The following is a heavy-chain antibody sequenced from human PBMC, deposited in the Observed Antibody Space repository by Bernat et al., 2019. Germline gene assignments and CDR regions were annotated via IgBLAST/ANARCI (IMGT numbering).Heavy chain of an antibody. CDR2: ISGSGRST. Sequence: EVQLLESGGGLVQPGGSLRLSCAASGFTFSSYAMSWVRQAPGKGLEWVSAISGSGRSTYYADSVKGRFTIARDNSKTTLYLEVNRLRAEGTAVYYCAKVGYYGSGSYYNQRNWFDPWGQGTLVTVSS. V-gene: IGHV3-23*01. CDR1: GFTFSSYA. CDR3: AKVGYYGSGSYYNQRNWFDP. J-gene: IGHJ5*02. D-gene: IGHD3-10*01.